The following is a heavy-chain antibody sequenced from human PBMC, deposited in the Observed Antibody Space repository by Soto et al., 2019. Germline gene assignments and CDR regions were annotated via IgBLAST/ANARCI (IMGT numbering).Heavy chain of an antibody. CDR2: ISAHNGNT. J-gene: IGHJ4*02. V-gene: IGHV1-18*01. Sequence: QVHLVQSGAEVKKPGASVKVSCKASGYTFTSYGITWVRQAPGQGLEWMGWISAHNGNTDYAQKLQGRVIVTRDTSTSTAYRELRSLISDDTAVYSCARGRYGDYWGQGALVTVSS. CDR1: GYTFTSYG. CDR3: ARGRYGDY. D-gene: IGHD1-1*01.